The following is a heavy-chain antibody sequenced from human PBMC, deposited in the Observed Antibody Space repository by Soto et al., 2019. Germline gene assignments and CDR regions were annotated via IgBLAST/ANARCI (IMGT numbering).Heavy chain of an antibody. CDR3: ARETAIAAAIISGFDP. V-gene: IGHV1-46*01. Sequence: GASVKVSCKASGYTFTSYAMHWVRQAPGQRLEWMGWVNPSGGSTSYAQKFQGRVTMTRDTSTSTVYMELSSLRSEDTAVYYCARETAIAAAIISGFDPWGQGTLVTVSS. J-gene: IGHJ5*02. CDR2: VNPSGGST. D-gene: IGHD6-13*01. CDR1: GYTFTSYA.